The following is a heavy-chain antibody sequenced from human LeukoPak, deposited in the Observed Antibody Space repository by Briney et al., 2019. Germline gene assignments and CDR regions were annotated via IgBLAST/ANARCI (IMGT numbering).Heavy chain of an antibody. Sequence: GGSLRLSCAASGFTFSSYAMHWVRQAPGKGLEWVAVISYDGSNKYYADSVKGRFTISRDNSKNTLYLQMNSLRAEDTAVYYCAKDAVYYYGSGSAGMDVWGQGTTVTVSS. J-gene: IGHJ6*02. D-gene: IGHD3-10*01. V-gene: IGHV3-30*04. CDR3: AKDAVYYYGSGSAGMDV. CDR2: ISYDGSNK. CDR1: GFTFSSYA.